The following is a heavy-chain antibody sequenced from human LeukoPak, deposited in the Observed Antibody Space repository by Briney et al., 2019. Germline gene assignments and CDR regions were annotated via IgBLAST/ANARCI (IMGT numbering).Heavy chain of an antibody. Sequence: SVKVSCKASGGTLSSYAISWVRQAPGQGLEWMGGIIPIFGTANYAQKFQGRVTITADESTSTAYMELSSLRSEDTAVYYCARDLRDDYGDYLRSMDVWGQGTTVTVSS. CDR3: ARDLRDDYGDYLRSMDV. CDR2: IIPIFGTA. V-gene: IGHV1-69*13. CDR1: GGTLSSYA. D-gene: IGHD4-17*01. J-gene: IGHJ6*02.